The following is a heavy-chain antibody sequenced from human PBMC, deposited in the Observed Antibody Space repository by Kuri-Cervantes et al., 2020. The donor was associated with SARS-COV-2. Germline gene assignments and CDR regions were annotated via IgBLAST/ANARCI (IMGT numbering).Heavy chain of an antibody. J-gene: IGHJ6*03. CDR2: ISYDGSNK. CDR3: ARVGGSYYYYYYMDV. CDR1: GFIFSSYA. Sequence: GGSLRLSCAASGFIFSSYAMHWVRQAPGKGLEWVAVISYDGSNKYYADSVKGRFTISRDNSKNTLYLQMNSLRAEDTAVYYCARVGGSYYYYYYMDVWGKGTTVTVSS. D-gene: IGHD1-26*01. V-gene: IGHV3-30-3*01.